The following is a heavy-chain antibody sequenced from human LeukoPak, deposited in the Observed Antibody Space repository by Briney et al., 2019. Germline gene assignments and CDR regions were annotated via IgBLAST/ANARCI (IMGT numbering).Heavy chain of an antibody. CDR1: GDSISSHY. J-gene: IGHJ4*02. Sequence: EPSETLSLTCTVSGDSISSHYWSWIRQPPGTGLEWIGYIYYSGSTHYNPSLKSRVTISVDTSKNQFSLRLSSVTAADTAVYYCAREGGPYRPLDYSGQGTLVTVSS. V-gene: IGHV4-59*11. CDR3: AREGGPYRPLDY. CDR2: IYYSGST.